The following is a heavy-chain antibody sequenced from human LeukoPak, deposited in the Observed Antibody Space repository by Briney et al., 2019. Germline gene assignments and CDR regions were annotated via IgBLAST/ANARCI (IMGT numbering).Heavy chain of an antibody. D-gene: IGHD3-10*01. CDR2: IIPIFGTA. CDR1: GGTFSSYA. CDR3: ARGVRGWPSRYYYYYMDV. V-gene: IGHV1-69*05. J-gene: IGHJ6*03. Sequence: SVKVSCKASGGTFSSYAISWVRQAPGQGLEWMGGIIPIFGTANYAQKFQGRVTITTDESTSTAYMELSSLRSEDTAVYYCARGVRGWPSRYYYYYMDVWGKGTTVTVSS.